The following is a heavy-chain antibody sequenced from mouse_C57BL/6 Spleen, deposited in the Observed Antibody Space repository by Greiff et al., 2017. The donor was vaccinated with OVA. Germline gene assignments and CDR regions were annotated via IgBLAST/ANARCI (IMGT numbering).Heavy chain of an antibody. CDR1: GYTFTEYT. CDR3: ARHEEGDYDVGYYAMDY. V-gene: IGHV1-62-2*01. D-gene: IGHD2-4*01. CDR2: FYPGSGSI. Sequence: QVQLQQSGAALVKPGASVKLSCKASGYTFTEYTIHWVKQRSGQGLEWIGWFYPGSGSIKYNEKFKDKATLTADKSSSTVYMELSRLTSEDSAVYFCARHEEGDYDVGYYAMDYWGQGTSVTVSS. J-gene: IGHJ4*01.